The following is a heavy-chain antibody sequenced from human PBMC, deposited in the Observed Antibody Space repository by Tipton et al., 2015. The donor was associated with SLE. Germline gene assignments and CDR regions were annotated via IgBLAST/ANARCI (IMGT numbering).Heavy chain of an antibody. Sequence: TLSLTCTVSGGSISSYYWSWIRQPAGKGLEWIGHIYTSGSTNYNPSLKSRVTISVDTSKNQFSLKLSSVTAADTAVYYCARDGTVTGDGMDVWGQGTTVTVSS. J-gene: IGHJ6*02. CDR2: IYTSGST. V-gene: IGHV4-4*07. D-gene: IGHD4-17*01. CDR1: GGSISSYY. CDR3: ARDGTVTGDGMDV.